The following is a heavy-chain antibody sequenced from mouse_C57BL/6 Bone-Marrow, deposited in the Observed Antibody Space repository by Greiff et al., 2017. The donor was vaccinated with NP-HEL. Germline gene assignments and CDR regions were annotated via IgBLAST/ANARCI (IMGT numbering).Heavy chain of an antibody. Sequence: EVQLQQSGAELVRPGASVKLSCTASGFNIKDDDMYWVKQRPEQGLEWIGWIDPENGDTEYASKFQGKATITADKSSSTAYLQLSSLTSEDAAVYYCTSIYYGYGGVYYYAMDDWGQGTSVTVAS. D-gene: IGHD2-2*01. CDR2: IDPENGDT. V-gene: IGHV14-4*01. CDR1: GFNIKDDD. J-gene: IGHJ4*01. CDR3: TSIYYGYGGVYYYAMDD.